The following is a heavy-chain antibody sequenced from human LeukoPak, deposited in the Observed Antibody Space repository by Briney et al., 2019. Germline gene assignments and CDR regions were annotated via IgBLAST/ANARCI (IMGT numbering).Heavy chain of an antibody. V-gene: IGHV3-7*01. CDR2: IKEDGSDK. Sequence: GGSPRLSCAASGFTFSTYCMTWLRQAPGTGLQLVANIKEDGSDKYYVDSVKGRFTISRDNAKNSLYLQMKSLRAEDTAVYYCVYGGSYYVAWGQGTLVTVSS. CDR3: VYGGSYYVA. CDR1: GFTFSTYC. J-gene: IGHJ5*02. D-gene: IGHD1-26*01.